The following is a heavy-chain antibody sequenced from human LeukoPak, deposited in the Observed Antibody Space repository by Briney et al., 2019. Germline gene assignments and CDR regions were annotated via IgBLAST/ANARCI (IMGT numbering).Heavy chain of an antibody. D-gene: IGHD6-13*01. J-gene: IGHJ4*02. CDR1: GGSISSYY. CDR2: IYYSGST. Sequence: SKALSLTCTVSGGSISSYYWSWIRQPPGKGLEWIGYIYYSGSTNYNPSLKSRVTISVDTSKNQFSLKLSSVTAADTAVYYCARAYSSSWYEFDYWGQGTLVTVSS. V-gene: IGHV4-59*01. CDR3: ARAYSSSWYEFDY.